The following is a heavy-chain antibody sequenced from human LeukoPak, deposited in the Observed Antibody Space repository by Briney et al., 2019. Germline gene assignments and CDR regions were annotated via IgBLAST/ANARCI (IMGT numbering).Heavy chain of an antibody. CDR3: ARSYRDYDILTGYYARFDY. D-gene: IGHD3-9*01. Sequence: GASVKVSCKASGGTFSSYAISWVRQAPGQGLEWMGGIIPIFGTANYAQKFQGRVTITADESTSTAYMELSSPRSEDTAVYYCARSYRDYDILTGYYARFDYWGQGTLVTVSS. CDR1: GGTFSSYA. V-gene: IGHV1-69*13. J-gene: IGHJ4*02. CDR2: IIPIFGTA.